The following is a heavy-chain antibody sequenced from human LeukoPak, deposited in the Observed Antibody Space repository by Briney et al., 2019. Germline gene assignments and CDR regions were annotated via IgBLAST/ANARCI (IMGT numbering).Heavy chain of an antibody. CDR3: ARDLTTLEHLGYYYGMDV. Sequence: GGSLRLSCAASGFTFSSYAMSWVRQAPGKGLEWVIVISSDGTNKYYADSVKGRFTVSRDNSKNTLYLQMNSLRDKDTAVYYCARDLTTLEHLGYYYGMDVWGQGTTVTVSS. J-gene: IGHJ6*02. CDR1: GFTFSSYA. CDR2: ISSDGTNK. D-gene: IGHD2-15*01. V-gene: IGHV3-30-3*01.